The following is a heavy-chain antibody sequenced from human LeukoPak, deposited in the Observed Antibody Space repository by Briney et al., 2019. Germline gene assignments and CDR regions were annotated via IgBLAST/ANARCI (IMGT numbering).Heavy chain of an antibody. D-gene: IGHD6-19*01. CDR2: VYYTGST. J-gene: IGHJ4*02. Sequence: SETLSLTCTVSGVSISSSSCYWGWIRQPPGKGLEWIGNVYYTGSTYYNPSLKSRVSISVDTSKNQFSLKLSSVTAADTAVYYCARLIGARYSRGWYFDYWGQGTLVTVSS. CDR3: ARLIGARYSRGWYFDY. CDR1: GVSISSSSCY. V-gene: IGHV4-39*01.